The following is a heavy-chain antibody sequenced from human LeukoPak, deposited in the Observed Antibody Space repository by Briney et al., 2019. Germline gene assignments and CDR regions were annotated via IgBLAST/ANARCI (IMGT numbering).Heavy chain of an antibody. CDR3: VRDGEGGLDYFDH. CDR1: GDCVSSNGAA. V-gene: IGHV6-1*01. Sequence: SQTLSLTCAISGDCVSSNGAAWNWIRQSPSRGLEWLGRTYYRSKWYNDYAVSVRGRITINPDTSKNQFSLQLNSVTPEDTAVYYCVRDGEGGLDYFDHWGQGTLVTVSS. D-gene: IGHD3-16*01. J-gene: IGHJ4*02. CDR2: TYYRSKWYN.